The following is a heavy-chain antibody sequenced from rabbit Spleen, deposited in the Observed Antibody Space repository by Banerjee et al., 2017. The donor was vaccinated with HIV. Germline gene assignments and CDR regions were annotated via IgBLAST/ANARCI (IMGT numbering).Heavy chain of an antibody. V-gene: IGHV1S7*01. Sequence: QWLEESWGGLVQPEGSLALTCTASGFTISSSYYMSWVRQAPGKGLEWIGYIDPLFGSAYYASWVNGRFSISRENTQNTVSLQLNSLTAADTATYFCARDAGSGDYIDVYFDLWGPGTLVTVS. D-gene: IGHD8-1*01. CDR3: ARDAGSGDYIDVYFDL. CDR1: GFTISSSYY. CDR2: IDPLFGSA. J-gene: IGHJ4*01.